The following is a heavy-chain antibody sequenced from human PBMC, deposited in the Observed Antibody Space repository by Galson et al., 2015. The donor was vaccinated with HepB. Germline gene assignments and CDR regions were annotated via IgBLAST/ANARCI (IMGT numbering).Heavy chain of an antibody. CDR1: GYTFSSHK. J-gene: IGHJ4*02. D-gene: IGHD6-19*01. Sequence: SVKVSCKASGYTFSSHKMHWMRQAPGQGLQWMGIIKPSDGTTTYSQKFQGRVTMTRDTSTSTFYMELNSLKSDDTAVYYCARDNNGWSSDYWGQGTLVTVSS. CDR2: IKPSDGTT. V-gene: IGHV1-46*01. CDR3: ARDNNGWSSDY.